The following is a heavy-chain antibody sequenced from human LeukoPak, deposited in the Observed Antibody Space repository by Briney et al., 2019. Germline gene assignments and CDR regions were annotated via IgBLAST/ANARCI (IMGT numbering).Heavy chain of an antibody. J-gene: IGHJ4*02. CDR3: ARGKAVVVPAAVMYSSSWYPPDY. Sequence: GASVKVSCKASGYTFTGYYMHWVRQAPGQGLEWMGWINPNSGGTNYAQKFQGRVTMTRDTSISTAYMELSRLRSDDTAVYYCARGKAVVVPAAVMYSSSWYPPDYWGQGTLVTVSS. CDR2: INPNSGGT. V-gene: IGHV1-2*02. CDR1: GYTFTGYY. D-gene: IGHD6-13*01.